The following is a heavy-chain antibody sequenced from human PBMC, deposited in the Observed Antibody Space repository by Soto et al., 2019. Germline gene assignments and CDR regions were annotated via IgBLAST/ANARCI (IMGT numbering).Heavy chain of an antibody. V-gene: IGHV3-53*01. CDR3: ATDRAQAGFEP. Sequence: GLSLRLSCAASGFTVSSNYLNWVRQAPGKGLEWVSVIYSGGSTYYADSVKGRFTISRDNTNNTLYLQMNVPTDADTAVYYCATDRAQAGFEPWGQGTLVSVSS. J-gene: IGHJ5*02. CDR2: IYSGGST. CDR1: GFTVSSNY.